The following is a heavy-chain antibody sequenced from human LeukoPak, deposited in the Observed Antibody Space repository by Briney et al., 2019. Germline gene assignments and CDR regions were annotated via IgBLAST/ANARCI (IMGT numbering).Heavy chain of an antibody. D-gene: IGHD6-19*01. CDR3: ATLTVTSYSSGWHYYYGMDV. J-gene: IGHJ6*02. Sequence: GGSLRLSCAASGFTFSSYDMNWVRQAPGEGLEWVSYISSSSSTIYYADSVKGRFTISRDNAKNSLHLQMNSLRAEDTAVYYCATLTVTSYSSGWHYYYGMDVWGQGTTVTVSS. CDR2: ISSSSSTI. CDR1: GFTFSSYD. V-gene: IGHV3-48*04.